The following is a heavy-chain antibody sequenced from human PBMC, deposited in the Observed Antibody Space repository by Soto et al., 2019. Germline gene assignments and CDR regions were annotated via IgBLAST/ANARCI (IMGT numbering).Heavy chain of an antibody. Sequence: QITLKESGPTLVKPTQTLTLTCTFSGLSLSTSGVGVGWIRQPPGKALEWLALIYWDDDKRYSPSLKSRRSVTKXXXKNXXXXXXXXXXXXXXXXXXXXXXXXXXXXXXXXXXWGQGTLVTVSS. V-gene: IGHV2-5*02. CDR3: XXXXXXXXXXXXXXX. CDR1: GLSLSTSGVG. CDR2: IYWDDDK. J-gene: IGHJ3*01.